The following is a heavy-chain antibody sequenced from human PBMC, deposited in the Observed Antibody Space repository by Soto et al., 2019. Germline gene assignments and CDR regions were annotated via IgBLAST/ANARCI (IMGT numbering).Heavy chain of an antibody. J-gene: IGHJ6*02. D-gene: IGHD4-4*01. CDR1: SFYA. CDR2: LIPVFDTP. CDR3: ARTPVTGRYSYYGMDA. V-gene: IGHV1-69*01. Sequence: QVQPVQSGSEVKKPGSSVRVSCKTGSFYAVSWVRQAPGQGLEWMGGLIPVFDTPSYAQKFQGRVTITADESKSTAYMELSSLRSEDTALYYCARTPVTGRYSYYGMDAWDQGIAVTGSS.